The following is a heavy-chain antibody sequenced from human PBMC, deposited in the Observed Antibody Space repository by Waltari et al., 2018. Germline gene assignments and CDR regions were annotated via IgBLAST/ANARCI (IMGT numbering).Heavy chain of an antibody. D-gene: IGHD6-19*01. Sequence: VQPGGSLRLSCAASGFTFSVFSMHWVRQAPGKGLEYVSAFSRDGVTTYYADSVKGRFTISRDNSKNTLYLQMGSLRADDTAVYYCARIDGSGWYGSWGQGTLVTVSS. CDR2: FSRDGVTT. CDR1: GFTFSVFS. V-gene: IGHV3-64*02. CDR3: ARIDGSGWYGS. J-gene: IGHJ4*02.